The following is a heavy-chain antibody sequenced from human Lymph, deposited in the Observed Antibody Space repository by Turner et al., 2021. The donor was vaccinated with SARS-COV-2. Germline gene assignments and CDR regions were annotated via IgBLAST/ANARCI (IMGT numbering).Heavy chain of an antibody. Sequence: QVQLQESGPGLVKPSQTLSPTCTVPGGPLSSAGYYWSWIRQHPGKGLEWIGYIYYSGSTYYNPSLKSRVTISVDTSKNQFSLKLSSVTAADTAVYYCARARTAGTNYPGDFDYWGQGTLVTVSS. V-gene: IGHV4-31*03. CDR1: GGPLSSAGYY. CDR3: ARARTAGTNYPGDFDY. CDR2: IYYSGST. D-gene: IGHD1-1*01. J-gene: IGHJ4*02.